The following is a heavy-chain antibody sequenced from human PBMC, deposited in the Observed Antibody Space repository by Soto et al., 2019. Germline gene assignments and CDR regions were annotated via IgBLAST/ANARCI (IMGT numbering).Heavy chain of an antibody. CDR3: ARTRYYYDSSGFDY. Sequence: GGSLRLSCAASGFTFSSYGMHWVRQAPGKGLEWVAVIWYDGSNKYYADSVKGRFTISRDNSKNTLYLQMNSLRAEDTAVYYCARTRYYYDSSGFDYWGQGTLVTVSS. V-gene: IGHV3-33*08. CDR2: IWYDGSNK. J-gene: IGHJ4*02. D-gene: IGHD3-22*01. CDR1: GFTFSSYG.